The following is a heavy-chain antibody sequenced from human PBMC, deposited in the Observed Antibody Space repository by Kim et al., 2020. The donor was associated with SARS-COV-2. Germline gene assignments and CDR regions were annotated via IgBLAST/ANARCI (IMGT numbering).Heavy chain of an antibody. V-gene: IGHV3-49*04. Sequence: GGSLRLSCTASGFTFGDYAMSWVRQAPGKGLEWVGFIRSKAYGGTTEYAASVKGRFTISRDDSKSIAYLQMNSLKTEDTAVYYCTRDRRRVGTANYAFDIWGQGTMVTVSS. CDR1: GFTFGDYA. D-gene: IGHD5-18*01. CDR3: TRDRRRVGTANYAFDI. CDR2: IRSKAYGGTT. J-gene: IGHJ3*02.